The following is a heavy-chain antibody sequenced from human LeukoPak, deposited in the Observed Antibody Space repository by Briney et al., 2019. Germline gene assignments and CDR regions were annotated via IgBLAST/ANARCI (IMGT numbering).Heavy chain of an antibody. D-gene: IGHD2/OR15-2a*01. CDR1: GGSISSYYW. J-gene: IGHJ1*01. V-gene: IGHV2-5*01. CDR3: AHPIGRGQNEYFQH. CDR2: IYWNDDK. Sequence: TLSLTCTVSGGSISSYYWSWIRQPPGKGLEWLALIYWNDDKRCSPSLKSRLTITKDTSKNQVVLTMTNMDPVDTATYYCAHPIGRGQNEYFQHWGQGTLVTVSS.